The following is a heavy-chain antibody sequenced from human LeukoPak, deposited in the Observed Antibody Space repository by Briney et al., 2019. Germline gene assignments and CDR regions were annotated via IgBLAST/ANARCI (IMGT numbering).Heavy chain of an antibody. D-gene: IGHD3-10*01. J-gene: IGHJ4*02. CDR3: ARDPLSYGGLDY. Sequence: VSVKVSCKASGYTFTSYDINWVRQAPGQGLEWMGWINPNSGGTNYAQKFQGRVTVTRDTSITTAYMELSSLRSDDTAVYYCARDPLSYGGLDYWGQGTLVTVSS. V-gene: IGHV1-2*02. CDR1: GYTFTSYD. CDR2: INPNSGGT.